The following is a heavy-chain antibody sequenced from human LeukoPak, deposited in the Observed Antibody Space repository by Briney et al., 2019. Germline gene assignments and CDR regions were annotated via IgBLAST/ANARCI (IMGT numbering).Heavy chain of an antibody. CDR2: IYPGDSDT. J-gene: IGHJ2*01. Sequence: GGSLKISRKGFAYSLTHYWIGWGRQMPGKRLEGVGIIYPGDSDTRYSPSFQGQVTISADKSFTTAYLQWASLKAADSAMYYCARQTTLSRGWYFDLWGLGTLVTVSS. CDR3: ARQTTLSRGWYFDL. D-gene: IGHD4-17*01. CDR1: AYSLTHYW. V-gene: IGHV5-51*01.